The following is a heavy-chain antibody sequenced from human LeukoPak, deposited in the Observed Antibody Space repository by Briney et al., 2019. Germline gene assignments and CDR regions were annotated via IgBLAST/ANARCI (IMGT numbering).Heavy chain of an antibody. CDR1: GFTFDDYG. CDR2: INWNGGST. V-gene: IGHV3-20*04. CDR3: ARVYELREEDYYYYYMDV. D-gene: IGHD5/OR15-5a*01. J-gene: IGHJ6*03. Sequence: GGSLRLSCAASGFTFDDYGMSWVRQAPGKGLEWVSGINWNGGSTGYADSVKGRFTISRDNAKNSLYLQMNSLRAEDTALYYCARVYELREEDYYYYYMDVWGKGTTVTVSS.